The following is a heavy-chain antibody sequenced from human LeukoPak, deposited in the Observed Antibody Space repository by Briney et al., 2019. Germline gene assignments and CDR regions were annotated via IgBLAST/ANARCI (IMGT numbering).Heavy chain of an antibody. J-gene: IGHJ6*02. CDR3: ARAILDYDILASSYGMDV. CDR1: GGSFSGYY. V-gene: IGHV4-34*01. CDR2: INHSGST. Sequence: SETLSLTCAVSGGSFSGYYWSWIRQPPGKGLEWIGEINHSGSTNYNPSLKSRVTISVDTSKNQFSLKVSSVTAADTAVYYCARAILDYDILASSYGMDVWGQGTTVTVSS. D-gene: IGHD3-9*01.